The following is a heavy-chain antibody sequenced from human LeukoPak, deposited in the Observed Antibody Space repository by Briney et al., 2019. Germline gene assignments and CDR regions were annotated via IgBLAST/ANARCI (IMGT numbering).Heavy chain of an antibody. V-gene: IGHV4-38-2*02. CDR3: AGLTYYYDSSGYHLDY. D-gene: IGHD3-22*01. CDR2: IYHSGST. J-gene: IGHJ4*02. CDR1: GYSISSGYY. Sequence: SETLSLTCTVSGYSISSGYYWGWIRQPPGKGLEWIGSIYHSGSTYYNPSLKSRVTISVDTSKNQFSLKLSSVTAADTAVYYCAGLTYYYDSSGYHLDYWGQGTLVTVSS.